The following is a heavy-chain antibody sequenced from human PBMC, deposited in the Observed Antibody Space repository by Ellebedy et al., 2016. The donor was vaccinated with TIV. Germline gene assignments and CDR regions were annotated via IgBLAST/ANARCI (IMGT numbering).Heavy chain of an antibody. V-gene: IGHV3-11*05. Sequence: GESLKISXAASGFTFSDYYMSWIRQAPGKGLEWVSYISSSSSYTNYADSVKGRFTISRDNAKNSLYLQMNSLRAEDTAVYYCARERVLWFGELSYGMDVWGQGTTVTVSS. CDR2: ISSSSSYT. CDR3: ARERVLWFGELSYGMDV. J-gene: IGHJ6*02. D-gene: IGHD3-10*01. CDR1: GFTFSDYY.